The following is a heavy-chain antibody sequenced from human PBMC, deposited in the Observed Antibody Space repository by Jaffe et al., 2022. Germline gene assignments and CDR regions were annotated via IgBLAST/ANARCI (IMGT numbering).Heavy chain of an antibody. CDR3: ARSPPGQFGDYGAFDS. Sequence: QVHLVESGGGVVQPGGSLRLSCAASGFSFSTFGMHWVRQAPGKRLEWVAFIRDDGYNYYHADSVRGRFTISRDNSKNTLYLQMSSLRVEDTAVYYCARSPPGQFGDYGAFDSWGPGTVVNVSS. J-gene: IGHJ3*01. CDR1: GFSFSTFG. V-gene: IGHV3-30*02. CDR2: IRDDGYNY. D-gene: IGHD4-17*01.